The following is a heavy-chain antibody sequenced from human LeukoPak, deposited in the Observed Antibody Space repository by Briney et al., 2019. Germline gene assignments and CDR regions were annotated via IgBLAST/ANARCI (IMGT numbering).Heavy chain of an antibody. D-gene: IGHD4-17*01. Sequence: ASVKVSCKASGYTFSNFGISQVRQAPGQGLEWMGWISAYNGNTNYAQRLQGRVTMTTDTSTSTAYMELRSLRSDDTAVYYCARDRDYGDYNTQDLFVYWGQGTLVTVSS. J-gene: IGHJ4*02. CDR2: ISAYNGNT. CDR1: GYTFSNFG. V-gene: IGHV1-18*01. CDR3: ARDRDYGDYNTQDLFVY.